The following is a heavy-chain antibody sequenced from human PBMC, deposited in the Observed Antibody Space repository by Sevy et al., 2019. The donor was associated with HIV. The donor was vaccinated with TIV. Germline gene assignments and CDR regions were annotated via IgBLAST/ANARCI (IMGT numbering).Heavy chain of an antibody. J-gene: IGHJ6*02. CDR3: AKGQQLITQSGSYFYYGMNV. CDR1: NLTFEDYA. D-gene: IGHD6-13*01. Sequence: GGCLRLCCAASNLTFEDYAMHWVRRAPGKGLVCVSGMSWNGADIGFAASVKGRFTISRDNAKSSVYLQINSLTPEDTGVYYCAKGQQLITQSGSYFYYGMNVWGQGTTVTVSS. CDR2: MSWNGADI. V-gene: IGHV3-9*01.